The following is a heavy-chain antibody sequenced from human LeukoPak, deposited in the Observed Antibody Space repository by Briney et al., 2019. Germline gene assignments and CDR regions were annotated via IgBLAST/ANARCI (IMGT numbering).Heavy chain of an antibody. Sequence: GESLKISRKGSGYSFPSYWIGWVRQLPGKGLEWMGFIYPGDSDTRYSPSFQGQVTISADKSISTAYLQWSSLKASDTAMYYCARLIVGATRYFDYWGQGTLVTVSS. V-gene: IGHV5-51*01. CDR2: IYPGDSDT. CDR3: ARLIVGATRYFDY. D-gene: IGHD1-26*01. CDR1: GYSFPSYW. J-gene: IGHJ4*02.